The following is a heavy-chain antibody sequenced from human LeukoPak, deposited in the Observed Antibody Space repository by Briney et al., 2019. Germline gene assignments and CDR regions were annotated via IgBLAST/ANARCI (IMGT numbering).Heavy chain of an antibody. Sequence: GGSLRLSCAASGFTFSSYAMSWVRQAPGKGLEWVSAISGSGGSTYYADSVKGRFTISRDNSKNTLYLQMNSLRAEDTAVYYCAKDAREDPYDEDYYYGMDVWGQGTTVTVSS. D-gene: IGHD3-3*01. J-gene: IGHJ6*02. CDR1: GFTFSSYA. CDR3: AKDAREDPYDEDYYYGMDV. CDR2: ISGSGGST. V-gene: IGHV3-23*01.